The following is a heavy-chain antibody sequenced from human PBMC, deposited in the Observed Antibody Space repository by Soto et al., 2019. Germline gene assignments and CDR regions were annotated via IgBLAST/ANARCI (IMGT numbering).Heavy chain of an antibody. CDR1: GGAMSTDG. V-gene: IGHV4-4*07. D-gene: IGHD3-3*01. J-gene: IGHJ5*02. Sequence: SETLSVTCTGSGGAMSTDGCTGSRQPAGKGQEWIGRIYSSGSTKYNPSLQSRVTMSLDTSNNQFSLRLTSVTAADTAVYYCARGQRFSDWFDPWGQGTLVTVS. CDR3: ARGQRFSDWFDP. CDR2: IYSSGST.